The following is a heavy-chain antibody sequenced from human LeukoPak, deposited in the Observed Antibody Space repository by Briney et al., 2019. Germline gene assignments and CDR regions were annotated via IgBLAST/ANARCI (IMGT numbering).Heavy chain of an antibody. V-gene: IGHV6-1*01. CDR1: GDSVSSNSAA. D-gene: IGHD2-2*02. CDR3: ARLVPAAIRGRVYYFDY. Sequence: SQTLSLTCAISGDSVSSNSAAWNWIRQSPSRGLEWLGRTYYRSKWYNDYAVSVKSRITINPDTSKNQFSLKLSSVTAADTAVYYCARLVPAAIRGRVYYFDYWGQGTLVTVSS. CDR2: TYYRSKWYN. J-gene: IGHJ4*02.